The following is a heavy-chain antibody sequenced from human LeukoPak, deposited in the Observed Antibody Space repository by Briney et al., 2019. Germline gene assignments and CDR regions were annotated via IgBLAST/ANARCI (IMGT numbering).Heavy chain of an antibody. CDR2: ISSSSSYI. CDR3: AREAVTGGWYLGY. CDR1: GFTFSSYS. Sequence: GGSLRLSCAASGFTFSSYSMNWVRQAPGKGLEWVSSISSSSSYIYYADSVKGRFTISRDNAKNSLYLQMNSLRAEDTAVYYCAREAVTGGWYLGYWGQGTLVTVSS. D-gene: IGHD5-18*01. V-gene: IGHV3-21*01. J-gene: IGHJ4*02.